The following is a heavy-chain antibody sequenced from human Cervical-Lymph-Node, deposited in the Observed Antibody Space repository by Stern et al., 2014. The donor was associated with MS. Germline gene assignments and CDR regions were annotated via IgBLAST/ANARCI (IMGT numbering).Heavy chain of an antibody. V-gene: IGHV3-21*01. CDR2: ISNKLTPT. CDR3: ARARVGDYARSPHLDS. J-gene: IGHJ4*02. CDR1: GFTFSHYS. D-gene: IGHD4-17*01. Sequence: EVQLVQSGGGLVKPGGSLRLSCDASGFTFSHYSINWVRQAPGKGLEWISSISNKLTPTYYDESVEGRFTSSRDSAKNSVHLHMASLRADDSAVYYCARARVGDYARSPHLDSWGRGTLVSVSS.